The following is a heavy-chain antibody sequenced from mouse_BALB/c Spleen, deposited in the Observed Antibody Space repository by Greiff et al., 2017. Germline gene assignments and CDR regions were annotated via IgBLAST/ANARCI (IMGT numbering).Heavy chain of an antibody. J-gene: IGHJ4*01. D-gene: IGHD2-1*01. V-gene: IGHV3-2*02. CDR3: ARKGGNYLYAMDY. CDR2: ISYSGST. Sequence: EVQLQQSGPGLVKPSQSLSLTCTVTGYSITSDYAWNWIRQFPGNKLEWMGYISYSGSTSYNPSLKSRISITRDTSKNQFFLQLNSVTTEDTATYYCARKGGNYLYAMDYWGQGTSVTVSS. CDR1: GYSITSDYA.